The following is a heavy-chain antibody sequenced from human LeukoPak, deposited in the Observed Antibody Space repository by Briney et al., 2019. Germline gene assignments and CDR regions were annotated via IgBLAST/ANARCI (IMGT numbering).Heavy chain of an antibody. CDR3: ARASSKQLAGYLPDGFDI. Sequence: GGSLRLSCAASGFTFTAYSMNWVRQAPGKGLEWVSSISSSGTYVYYADSVKGRFTISRDNAKNSLSLQMNSLRADDAAVYYCARASSKQLAGYLPDGFDIWGQGTMVTVSS. D-gene: IGHD3-9*01. J-gene: IGHJ3*02. CDR1: GFTFTAYS. CDR2: ISSSGTYV. V-gene: IGHV3-21*01.